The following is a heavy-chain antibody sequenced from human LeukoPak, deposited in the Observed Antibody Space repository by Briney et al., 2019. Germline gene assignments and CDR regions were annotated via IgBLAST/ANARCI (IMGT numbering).Heavy chain of an antibody. CDR3: AKDRNEYSSSLLYY. CDR1: GFTFSSYA. J-gene: IGHJ4*02. Sequence: LPGGSLRLSCAASGFTFSSYAMHWVRQAPGKGLEWVAVISYDGSNKYYADSVKGRFTISRDNSKNTLYLQMNSLRAEDTAVYYCAKDRNEYSSSLLYYWGQGTLVTVSS. CDR2: ISYDGSNK. D-gene: IGHD6-6*01. V-gene: IGHV3-30-3*01.